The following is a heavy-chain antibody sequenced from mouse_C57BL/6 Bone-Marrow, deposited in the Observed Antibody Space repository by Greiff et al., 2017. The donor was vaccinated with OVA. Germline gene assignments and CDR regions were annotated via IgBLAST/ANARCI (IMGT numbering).Heavy chain of an antibody. J-gene: IGHJ1*03. CDR2: IDPSDSYT. CDR1: GYTFTSYW. D-gene: IGHD2-1*01. V-gene: IGHV1-69*01. Sequence: VQLQQPGAELVMPGASVKLSCKASGYTFTSYWMHWVKQRPGQGLEWIGEIDPSDSYTNYNQKFKGKSTLTVDKSSSTAYMQLSSLTSEDSAVYYCARSSYYGNYADWYFDVWGTGTTVTVSS. CDR3: ARSSYYGNYADWYFDV.